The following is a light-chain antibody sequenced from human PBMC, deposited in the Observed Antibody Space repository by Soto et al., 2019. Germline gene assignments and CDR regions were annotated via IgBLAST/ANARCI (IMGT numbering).Light chain of an antibody. CDR3: SSYVGSNNFV. CDR1: SSDVGGYNF. Sequence: QSVLTQPPSAYGSPGQSVTISCTGTSSDVGGYNFVSWYQHFPGKAPKLIIYEVTKRPSGVPDRFSGSKSGNTASLTVSGLQTDDEADYYCSSYVGSNNFVFGTGTKVTVL. CDR2: EVT. J-gene: IGLJ1*01. V-gene: IGLV2-8*01.